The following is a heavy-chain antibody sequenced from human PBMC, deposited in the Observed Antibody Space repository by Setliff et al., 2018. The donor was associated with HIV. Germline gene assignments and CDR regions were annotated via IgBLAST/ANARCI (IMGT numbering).Heavy chain of an antibody. CDR1: GYRFSTFG. D-gene: IGHD1-26*01. Sequence: ASVKVSCKASGYRFSTFGISWVRQAPGQGLEWMGWISGYNADTDYAQKFQGRVTITRDTSASTAYMELSSLRSEDTAVYYCARVGVGAGRYYYYYMDVWGKGTTVTVSS. J-gene: IGHJ6*03. V-gene: IGHV1-18*01. CDR3: ARVGVGAGRYYYYYMDV. CDR2: ISGYNADT.